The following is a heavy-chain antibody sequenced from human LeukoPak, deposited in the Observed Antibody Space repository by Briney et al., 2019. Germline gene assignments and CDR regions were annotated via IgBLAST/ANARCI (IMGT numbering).Heavy chain of an antibody. CDR1: GGSVNSGYYC. J-gene: IGHJ6*03. D-gene: IGHD2-15*01. V-gene: IGHV4-61*01. CDR3: ARGAYCSGGTCNHNPYYYYHMDV. Sequence: SETLSVTCNVSGGSVNSGYYCWNWIRQPPGKGLEGMGYIYFSGSNKYYPFLKTRVTTSADTSENQFSLKLTSVTASDTAVYYCARGAYCSGGTCNHNPYYYYHMDVWGTRSTVTVSS. CDR2: IYFSGSN.